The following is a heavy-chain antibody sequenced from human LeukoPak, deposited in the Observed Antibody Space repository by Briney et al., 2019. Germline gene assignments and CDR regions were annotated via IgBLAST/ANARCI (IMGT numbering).Heavy chain of an antibody. CDR2: IRSNGINT. CDR3: AKDRPLKGGFDP. V-gene: IGHV3-30*02. J-gene: IGHJ5*02. CDR1: GFSLTTYG. Sequence: QPGGSLRLSCEVSGFSLTTYGMLWVRQAPCKGLEWVAFIRSNGINTYYGDSVKGRFTISRDISKSTLYLQMNSLTTDDTALYFCAKDRPLKGGFDPWGQGSLVIVSS. D-gene: IGHD3-16*01.